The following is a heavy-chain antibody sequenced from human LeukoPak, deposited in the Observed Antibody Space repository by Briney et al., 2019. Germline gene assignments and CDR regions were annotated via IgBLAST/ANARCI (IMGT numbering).Heavy chain of an antibody. V-gene: IGHV3-74*01. J-gene: IGHJ4*02. D-gene: IGHD3-10*01. CDR2: INTDGSTT. CDR3: ATWVFLGESGYYDY. CDR1: GFTFSSHW. Sequence: PGGSLRLSCAASGFTFSSHWFHWVRQAPGKGLVWVSRINTDGSTTNYADSVKGRFTISRDSTKSTLYLQMNSLRAEDTAVYYCATWVFLGESGYYDYWGQGTLVTVSS.